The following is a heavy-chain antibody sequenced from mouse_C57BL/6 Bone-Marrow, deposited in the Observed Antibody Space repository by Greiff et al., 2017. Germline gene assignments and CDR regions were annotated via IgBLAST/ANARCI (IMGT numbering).Heavy chain of an antibody. CDR1: GYAFSSSW. D-gene: IGHD1-1*01. CDR2: IYPGDGDT. Sequence: VQLQQSGPELVKPGASVKISCKASGYAFSSSWMNWVKQRPGKGLEWIGRIYPGDGDTNYNGKFKGKATLTADKSSSTAYMQLSSLTSEDSAVYFCATFITTVVAPFDYWGQGTTLTVSS. CDR3: ATFITTVVAPFDY. J-gene: IGHJ2*01. V-gene: IGHV1-82*01.